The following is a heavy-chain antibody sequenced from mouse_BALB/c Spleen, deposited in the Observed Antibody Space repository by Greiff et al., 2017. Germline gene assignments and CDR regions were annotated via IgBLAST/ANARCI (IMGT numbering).Heavy chain of an antibody. Sequence: EVNLVESGGGLVKPGGSLKLSCAASGFTFSDYYMYWVRQTPEKRLEWVATISDGGSYTYYPDSVKGRFTISRDNAKNNLYLQMSSLKSEDTAMYYCARGGVYYGSSPAWFAYWGQGTLVTVSA. CDR1: GFTFSDYY. V-gene: IGHV5-4*02. D-gene: IGHD1-1*01. CDR3: ARGGVYYGSSPAWFAY. J-gene: IGHJ3*01. CDR2: ISDGGSYT.